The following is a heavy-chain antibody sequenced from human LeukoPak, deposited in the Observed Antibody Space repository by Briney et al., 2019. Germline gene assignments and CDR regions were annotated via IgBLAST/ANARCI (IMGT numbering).Heavy chain of an antibody. Sequence: PSETLSLTCTVSGGSISSYYWSWIRQPPGKGLEWIGYIYYSGSTNYNLSLKSRVTISVDTSKNQFSLKLRSVTAADTAVYYCARTYYYDSSGLDDAFDIWGQGTMVTVSS. V-gene: IGHV4-59*01. J-gene: IGHJ3*02. CDR2: IYYSGST. D-gene: IGHD3-22*01. CDR3: ARTYYYDSSGLDDAFDI. CDR1: GGSISSYY.